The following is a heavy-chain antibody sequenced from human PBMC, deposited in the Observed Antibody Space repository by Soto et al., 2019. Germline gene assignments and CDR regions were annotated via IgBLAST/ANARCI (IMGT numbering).Heavy chain of an antibody. CDR1: GFTFSSYG. Sequence: QVQLVESGGGVVQPGRSLRLSCAASGFTFSSYGMHWVRQAPGKGLEWVAVIWYDGSNKYYADSVKGRFTISRDNSKNTLYLQMNSLRAEETAVYYCAREKTDICFDYWGQGTLVTVSS. CDR2: IWYDGSNK. D-gene: IGHD5-12*01. J-gene: IGHJ4*02. V-gene: IGHV3-33*01. CDR3: AREKTDICFDY.